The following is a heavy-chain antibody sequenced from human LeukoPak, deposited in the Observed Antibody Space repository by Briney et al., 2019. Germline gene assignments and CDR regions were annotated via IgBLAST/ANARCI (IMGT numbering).Heavy chain of an antibody. D-gene: IGHD1-26*01. CDR1: GYTFTGYY. CDR2: INPDSGGT. V-gene: IGHV1-2*02. Sequence: ASVKVSCKASGYTFTGYYIHWVRQAPGQGLEWMGWINPDSGGTNYAQNFHGRVTMTRDTSISTAYMAVSRLRSDDTAVYYCARSDSGSYAYFQRWGQGTLVTVSS. J-gene: IGHJ1*01. CDR3: ARSDSGSYAYFQR.